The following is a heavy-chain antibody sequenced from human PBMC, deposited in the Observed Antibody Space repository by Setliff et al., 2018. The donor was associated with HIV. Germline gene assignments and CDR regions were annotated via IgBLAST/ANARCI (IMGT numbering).Heavy chain of an antibody. CDR1: GDSIRNSYY. CDR2: IYLYGNT. V-gene: IGHV4-38-2*02. J-gene: IGHJ4*02. Sequence: ETLSLTCTVSGDSIRNSYYWGWIRQPPGKGLEWVGAIYLYGNTYHNPSLKRRLSMSIDPPNNRFSLQLSSVTAADTAVYYCARGKWEGLHHYFFDYWGQGALVTVSS. CDR3: ARGKWEGLHHYFFDY. D-gene: IGHD1-26*01.